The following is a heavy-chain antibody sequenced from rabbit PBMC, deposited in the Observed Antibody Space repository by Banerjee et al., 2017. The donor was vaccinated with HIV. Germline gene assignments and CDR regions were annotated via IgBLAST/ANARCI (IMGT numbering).Heavy chain of an antibody. J-gene: IGHJ3*01. CDR2: IYAGDGTT. V-gene: IGHV1S45*01. CDR1: GFSFSDSYY. CDR3: ARGGSAYVSYALTASNL. D-gene: IGHD6-1*01. Sequence: QEQLEESGGDLVKPEGSLTLTCRTSGFSFSDSYYMCWVRQAPGKGLEWIACIYAGDGTTAYASWAKGRFTISKTSSTTVTLQMTSLTAADTATYFCARGGSAYVSYALTASNLWGQGTLVTVS.